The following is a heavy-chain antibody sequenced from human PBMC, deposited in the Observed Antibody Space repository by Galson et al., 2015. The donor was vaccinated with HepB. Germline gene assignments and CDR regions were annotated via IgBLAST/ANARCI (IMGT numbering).Heavy chain of an antibody. J-gene: IGHJ4*02. CDR1: GGTFSNYV. CDR2: IIPLFGVS. Sequence: SVKVSCKAPGGTFSNYVISWVRQAPGQGLEWMGKIIPLFGVSNYAQDFQDRVTITADKSTNITDMEMHSLTSGDTAVYFCVINYFDTSGYFDFWGQGTLVTVSS. V-gene: IGHV1-69*04. D-gene: IGHD3-22*01. CDR3: VINYFDTSGYFDF.